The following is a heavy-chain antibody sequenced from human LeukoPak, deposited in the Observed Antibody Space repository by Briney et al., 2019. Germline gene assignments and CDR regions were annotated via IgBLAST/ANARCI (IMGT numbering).Heavy chain of an antibody. CDR2: MNPNSGNT. CDR3: ARTVTTNWFDP. D-gene: IGHD4-17*01. J-gene: IGHJ5*02. V-gene: IGHV1-8*02. Sequence: ASVKVSCKASGYTFTSYDINWVRQATGQGLEWMGWMNPNSGNTGYAQKFQGRVTLTRDTSITTAYMELSRLRSDDTAVYFCARTVTTNWFDPWGQGTLVTVSS. CDR1: GYTFTSYD.